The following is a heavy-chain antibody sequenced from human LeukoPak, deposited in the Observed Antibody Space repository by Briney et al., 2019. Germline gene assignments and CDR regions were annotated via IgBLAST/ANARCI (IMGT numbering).Heavy chain of an antibody. Sequence: GGSLRLSCAASGFTFSHYSMHWVRQAPGKGLEWVAVMLYDGSNKDYADSVKGRVTISRDNSKRTLYLQMNSLRAEDTAMYYCARDGLTGTTDGTLDFWGQGTLVTVSS. D-gene: IGHD1-20*01. CDR3: ARDGLTGTTDGTLDF. CDR1: GFTFSHYS. J-gene: IGHJ4*02. V-gene: IGHV3-30-3*01. CDR2: MLYDGSNK.